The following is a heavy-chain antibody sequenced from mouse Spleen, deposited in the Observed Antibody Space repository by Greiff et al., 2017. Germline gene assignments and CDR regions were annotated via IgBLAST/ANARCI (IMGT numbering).Heavy chain of an antibody. CDR2: IDPSDSYT. J-gene: IGHJ4*01. V-gene: IGHV1-59*01. D-gene: IGHD6-1*01. CDR1: GYTFTSYW. Sequence: VQLQQPGAELVRPGTSVKLSCKASGYTFTSYWMHWVKQRPGQGLEWIGVIDPSDSYTNYNQKFKGKATLTVDTSSSTAYMQLSSLTSEDSAVYYCARRPRVARDYAMDYWGQGTSVTVSS. CDR3: ARRPRVARDYAMDY.